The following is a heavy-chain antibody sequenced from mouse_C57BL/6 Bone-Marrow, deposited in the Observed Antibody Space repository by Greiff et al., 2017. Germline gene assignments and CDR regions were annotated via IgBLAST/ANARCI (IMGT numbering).Heavy chain of an antibody. J-gene: IGHJ4*01. CDR3: ARAGDYDGDGRAY. CDR2: IYPGSGST. D-gene: IGHD2-4*01. Sequence: QVHVQQPGAELVKPGASVKMSCKASGYTFTSYWITWVKQRPGQGLEWIGDIYPGSGSTNYNEKFKGKATVTVDTSSSTAYMQLSSLTSEDSAVYYCARAGDYDGDGRAYWGQGTSVTVSA. CDR1: GYTFTSYW. V-gene: IGHV1-55*01.